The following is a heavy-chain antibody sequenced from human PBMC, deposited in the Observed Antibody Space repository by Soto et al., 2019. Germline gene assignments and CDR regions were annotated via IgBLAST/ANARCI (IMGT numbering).Heavy chain of an antibody. V-gene: IGHV1-18*04. CDR1: GYTFTSYG. Sequence: QVQLVQSGAEVKKPGASVKVSCKASGYTFTSYGISWVRQAPGQGLEWMGWISAYNGNTNYAQKLQGRVTMNTDTSTSTAYMELRSLRSDDTAVYYCARSYYDFWSGRENWFDPWGQGTLVTVSS. CDR2: ISAYNGNT. CDR3: ARSYYDFWSGRENWFDP. D-gene: IGHD3-3*01. J-gene: IGHJ5*02.